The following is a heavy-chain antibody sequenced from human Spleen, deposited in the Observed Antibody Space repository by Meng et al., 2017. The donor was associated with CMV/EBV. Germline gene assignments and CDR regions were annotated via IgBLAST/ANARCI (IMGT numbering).Heavy chain of an antibody. Sequence: LSSAASGFTFSNYAMNWVRPAPGRGLEWVSVISSRGSSTYSADSVKGRFTISRDNSKNTLYLQMNSLRAEDTAVYYCVKGLGRLDYWGQGTLVTVSS. D-gene: IGHD3/OR15-3a*01. CDR2: ISSRGSST. V-gene: IGHV3-23*03. CDR3: VKGLGRLDY. CDR1: GFTFSNYA. J-gene: IGHJ4*02.